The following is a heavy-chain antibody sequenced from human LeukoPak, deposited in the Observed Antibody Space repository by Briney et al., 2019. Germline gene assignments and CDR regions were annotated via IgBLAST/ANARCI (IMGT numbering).Heavy chain of an antibody. Sequence: LETLSLTCAVSGGSISSYYWSWIRQPPGKGLEWIGEINHSGSTNYNPSLKSRVTISVDTSKNQFSLKLTSVTAADTAVYYCARAGRYFDWFLDYWGQGTLVTVSS. CDR1: GGSISSYY. D-gene: IGHD3-9*01. CDR2: INHSGST. J-gene: IGHJ4*02. V-gene: IGHV4-34*01. CDR3: ARAGRYFDWFLDY.